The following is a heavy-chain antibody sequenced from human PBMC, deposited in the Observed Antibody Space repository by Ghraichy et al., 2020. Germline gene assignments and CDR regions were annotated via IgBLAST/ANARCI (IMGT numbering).Heavy chain of an antibody. J-gene: IGHJ4*02. CDR2: LDARGNNT. D-gene: IGHD3-9*01. CDR3: AKDRIRNSDY. V-gene: IGHV3-23*01. Sequence: GGSLRLSCAASGFTFSGYAMTWVRQAPGTGLEFVSSLDARGNNTYYADSVKGRFTISRDNSKNTLYLQMDSLRAEDTAVYYCAKDRIRNSDYWGQGTLVTVSS. CDR1: GFTFSGYA.